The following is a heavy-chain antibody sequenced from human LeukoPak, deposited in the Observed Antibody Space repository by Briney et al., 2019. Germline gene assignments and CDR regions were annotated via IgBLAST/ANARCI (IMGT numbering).Heavy chain of an antibody. CDR2: ISAYNGNT. V-gene: IGHV1-18*01. J-gene: IGHJ6*03. D-gene: IGHD3-22*01. CDR1: GYTFTSYG. CDR3: ARDSSGYYPNYMDV. Sequence: ASVKVSCKASGYTFTSYGISWVRQAPGQGLEWMGWISAYNGNTNYAQKLQNRVTMTTDTSTSTAYMELRSLRSDDTAVYYCARDSSGYYPNYMDVWGKGTTVTISS.